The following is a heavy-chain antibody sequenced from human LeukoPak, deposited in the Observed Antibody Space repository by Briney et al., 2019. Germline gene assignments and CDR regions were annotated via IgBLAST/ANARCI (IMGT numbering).Heavy chain of an antibody. CDR1: GFTFSSFG. D-gene: IGHD4-17*01. Sequence: GGSLRLSCEASGFTFSSFGMNWVRQAPGKGREGGAVIWYDGSNKYYEASVKGRFTIARDNSKNTLYLQMNSLRAEDTAVYYCARERNGDYCLNYWGQGTLVTVSS. CDR2: IWYDGSNK. CDR3: ARERNGDYCLNY. J-gene: IGHJ4*02. V-gene: IGHV3-33*01.